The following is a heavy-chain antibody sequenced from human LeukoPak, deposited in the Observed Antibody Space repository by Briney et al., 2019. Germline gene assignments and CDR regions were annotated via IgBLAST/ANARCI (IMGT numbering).Heavy chain of an antibody. V-gene: IGHV4-59*02. D-gene: IGHD2-15*01. Sequence: NPSETLSLTCVASGGSVSGYYWGWIRQPPGRGLEWIGYVYYSGSTNYNPSFKSRITISVDTSRNQFSLQLSSVTAADTAVYYCARIHRYCSGGACYVLDNWGQGTLVAVSS. CDR2: VYYSGST. CDR1: GGSVSGYY. CDR3: ARIHRYCSGGACYVLDN. J-gene: IGHJ4*02.